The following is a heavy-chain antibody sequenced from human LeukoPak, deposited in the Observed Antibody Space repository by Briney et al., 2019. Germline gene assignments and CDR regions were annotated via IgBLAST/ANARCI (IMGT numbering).Heavy chain of an antibody. J-gene: IGHJ6*02. CDR1: GGPISSDDFY. D-gene: IGHD3-9*01. CDR2: IYHNGST. CDR3: ARDSLKYYDILTGNDYYYGMDV. V-gene: IGHV4-30-4*01. Sequence: SETLSLTCTVSGGPISSDDFYWSWIRQPPGKGLAWIGYIYHNGSTYYNPSLKSRVTISVDTSRNQFSLKLSSVTAADTAVYYCARDSLKYYDILTGNDYYYGMDVWGQGTTVTVSS.